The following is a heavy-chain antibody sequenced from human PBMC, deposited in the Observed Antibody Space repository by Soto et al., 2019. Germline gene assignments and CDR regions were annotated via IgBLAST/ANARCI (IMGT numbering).Heavy chain of an antibody. CDR3: ARPHYDSNTFYYFFDY. D-gene: IGHD3-22*01. CDR2: IFHGGST. Sequence: LETLSLTCAVYGGSFSGYYWSWIRQPPGKGLEWIGEIFHGGSTNYSPPLKSRVTISVDTSKNQFSLELSSVTAADTAVYYCARPHYDSNTFYYFFDYWGQGTLVTVSS. J-gene: IGHJ4*02. V-gene: IGHV4-34*12. CDR1: GGSFSGYY.